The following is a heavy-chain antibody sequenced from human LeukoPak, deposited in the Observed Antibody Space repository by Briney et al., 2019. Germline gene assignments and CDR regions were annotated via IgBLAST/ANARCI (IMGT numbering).Heavy chain of an antibody. V-gene: IGHV4-30-4*02. CDR3: ARVSSSWFLWDY. CDR2: IYYSGST. D-gene: IGHD6-13*01. J-gene: IGHJ4*02. Sequence: PSETLSLTCTVSSGSISTGDYYWSWVRQPPGKGLEYIGYIYYSGSTYYNPSLKSRITISVDTSKNQFSLKLSSVTAADTAVYYCARVSSSWFLWDYWGQGTLVTVSS. CDR1: SGSISTGDYY.